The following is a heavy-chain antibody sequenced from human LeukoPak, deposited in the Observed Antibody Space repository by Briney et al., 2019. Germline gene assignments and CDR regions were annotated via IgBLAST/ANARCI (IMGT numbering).Heavy chain of an antibody. CDR1: GGSFRGYY. D-gene: IGHD2-15*01. J-gene: IGHJ3*02. V-gene: IGHV4-34*01. CDR3: ARVLVVVAAAPDAFDI. CDR2: INHIGNT. Sequence: SETLSLTCAVYGGSFRGYYRNWVRQSPGKGLEWIGEINHIGNTNYNPSLKSRVTISVDTSKNQFSLKLSSVTAADTAVYYCARVLVVVAAAPDAFDIWGQGTMVTVSS.